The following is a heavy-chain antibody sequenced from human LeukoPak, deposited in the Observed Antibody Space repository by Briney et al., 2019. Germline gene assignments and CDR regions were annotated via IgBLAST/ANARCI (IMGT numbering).Heavy chain of an antibody. V-gene: IGHV3-74*01. D-gene: IGHD6-19*01. Sequence: PGGSLRLSCAASGFTLSSYWMHWVRQAPGKGLVWVSRINSDGSSTSYADSVKGRFTISRDNAKNTLYLQMNSLRAEDTAVYYCAKETRYSSGWYGEDWFDPWGQGTLVTVSS. CDR2: INSDGSST. CDR1: GFTLSSYW. CDR3: AKETRYSSGWYGEDWFDP. J-gene: IGHJ5*02.